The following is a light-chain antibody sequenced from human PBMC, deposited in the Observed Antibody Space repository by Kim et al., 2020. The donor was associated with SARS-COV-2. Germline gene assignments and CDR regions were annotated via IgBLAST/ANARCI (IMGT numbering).Light chain of an antibody. J-gene: IGKJ5*01. CDR2: GAS. CDR3: QQYSNWPIT. V-gene: IGKV3-15*01. CDR1: QSVSSN. Sequence: VSQGERATLSCMASQSVSSNLAWYLQKHGQAPRLLIYGASTRATGIPDRFSGSGSGTEFTLTISSLQSEDFAVYYCQQYSNWPITFGQGTRLEIK.